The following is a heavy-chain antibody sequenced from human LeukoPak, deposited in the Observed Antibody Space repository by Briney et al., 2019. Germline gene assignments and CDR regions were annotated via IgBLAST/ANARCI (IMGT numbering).Heavy chain of an antibody. J-gene: IGHJ6*02. CDR3: AKHMRATNTYSFFGLDV. Sequence: HPGRSLTLSCAATGFTFKDYGMHWVRQAPGKGLEWVSSINWNGGGTDYADSVKGRFTISRDNAKNSLYLQLSSLRPEDTALYYCAKHMRATNTYSFFGLDVWGQGTTVTVSS. CDR2: INWNGGGT. D-gene: IGHD1-26*01. V-gene: IGHV3-9*01. CDR1: GFTFKDYG.